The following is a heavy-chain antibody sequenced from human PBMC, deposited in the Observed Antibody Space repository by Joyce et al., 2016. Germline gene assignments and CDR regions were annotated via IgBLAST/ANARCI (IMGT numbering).Heavy chain of an antibody. D-gene: IGHD4-23*01. J-gene: IGHJ4*02. CDR2: INPDRGDT. CDR3: AREYGGTFYFDY. V-gene: IGHV1-2*02. Sequence: QVQLVQSGAEVKNPGASVKVSCKASGFSFSGYYIHWVRQAPGQGLEWMGWINPDRGDTIYAQKVQGRVTMTRDTSSSTVYLELGRLTSDDTALYYCAREYGGTFYFDYWGQVTLVTVSS. CDR1: GFSFSGYY.